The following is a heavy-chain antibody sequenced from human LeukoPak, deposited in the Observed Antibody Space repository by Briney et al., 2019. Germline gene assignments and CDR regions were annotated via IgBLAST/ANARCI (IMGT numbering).Heavy chain of an antibody. CDR1: GYTFSNHA. D-gene: IGHD1-26*01. CDR2: IGIAGDT. Sequence: GGSLRLPCATSGYTFSNHAMHWVRQATGKGLEWVSAIGIAGDTFYPGSVKGRFTISRENAKNSLSLQINSLKAEDTAVYYCVRQQTSHGNFDYWGQGTLVTVSS. J-gene: IGHJ4*02. CDR3: VRQQTSHGNFDY. V-gene: IGHV3-13*01.